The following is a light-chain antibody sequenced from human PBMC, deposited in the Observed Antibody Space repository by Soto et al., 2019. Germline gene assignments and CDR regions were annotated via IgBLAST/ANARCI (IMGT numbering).Light chain of an antibody. CDR3: QQYNSYPWT. CDR1: QGISSW. J-gene: IGKJ1*01. Sequence: DIQMTQSPSTLSASVGDRVTITCRASQGISSWLAWYQQKQGKAPKLLIYKAPSLESGVPSSFRGSGSGTEFTLTISSLLPDAFAPYYCQQYNSYPWTFCQGTKVEIK. CDR2: KAP. V-gene: IGKV1-5*03.